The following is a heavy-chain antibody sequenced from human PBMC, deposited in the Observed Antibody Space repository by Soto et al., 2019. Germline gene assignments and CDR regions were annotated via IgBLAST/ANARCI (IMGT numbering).Heavy chain of an antibody. CDR2: INSDGSST. J-gene: IGHJ4*02. CDR3: ASGGSSLDFDS. V-gene: IGHV3-74*01. D-gene: IGHD6-6*01. Sequence: PGGSLRLSSAASGFTFRRYWMQWVRQAPGKGLVWVSWINSDGSSTSYADSVKGRFTISRDNAKNTLYLQMNSLRAEDTAVYYCASGGSSLDFDSWGQGTLVTVSS. CDR1: GFTFRRYW.